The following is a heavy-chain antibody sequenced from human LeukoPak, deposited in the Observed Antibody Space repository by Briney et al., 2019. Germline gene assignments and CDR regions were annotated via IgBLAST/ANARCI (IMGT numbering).Heavy chain of an antibody. CDR2: ITWNGGST. D-gene: IGHD2-15*01. V-gene: IGHV3-20*04. CDR1: GFPFDDYG. CDR3: ARDSFYCSGGSCYSAYYFDY. Sequence: PGGSLRLSCAASGFPFDDYGMNWVRQGPGKGLEWVSIITWNGGSTGYADSVKGRFTISRDNAKKSLYLQMNSLRAEDTALYYCARDSFYCSGGSCYSAYYFDYWGQGSLVAVSS. J-gene: IGHJ4*02.